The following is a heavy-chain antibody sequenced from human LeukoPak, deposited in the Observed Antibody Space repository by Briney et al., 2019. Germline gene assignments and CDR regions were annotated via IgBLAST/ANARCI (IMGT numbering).Heavy chain of an antibody. V-gene: IGHV4-59*12. D-gene: IGHD3-22*01. Sequence: SETLSLTCTVSGGSISSYYWSWIRQPPGKGLEWIGYIYYSGSTNYNPSLKSRVTISVDTSKNQFSLKLSSVTAADTAVYYCARESYDSSGYYYLYYFDYWGQGTLVTVSS. CDR3: ARESYDSSGYYYLYYFDY. CDR1: GGSISSYY. CDR2: IYYSGST. J-gene: IGHJ4*02.